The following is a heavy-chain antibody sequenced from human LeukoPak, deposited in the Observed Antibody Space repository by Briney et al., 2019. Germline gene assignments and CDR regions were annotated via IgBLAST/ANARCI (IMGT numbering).Heavy chain of an antibody. CDR3: AKDRIAYSGCAYDY. J-gene: IGHJ4*02. D-gene: IGHD5-12*01. Sequence: HPGGSLRLSCAASGFTFSSYGMSWVRQAPGKGLEWVSAISGSGGSTNYADSVKGRFTISRDNSKNTLYLQMNSLRAEDTAVYYCAKDRIAYSGCAYDYWGQGTLVTVSS. V-gene: IGHV3-23*01. CDR2: ISGSGGST. CDR1: GFTFSSYG.